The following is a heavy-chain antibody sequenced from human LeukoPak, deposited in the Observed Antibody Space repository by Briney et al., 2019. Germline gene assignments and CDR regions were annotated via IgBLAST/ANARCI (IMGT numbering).Heavy chain of an antibody. CDR2: ISSSGSTI. CDR1: GFTFSDYY. CDR3: ARDLGREVRGVTTKAIYYYYGMDV. J-gene: IGHJ6*02. D-gene: IGHD3-10*01. Sequence: TGGSLRLSCAASGFTFSDYYMSWIRQAPGKGLEWVSYISSSGSTIYYADSVKGRFTISRDNAKNSLYLQMNSLRAEDTAVYYCARDLGREVRGVTTKAIYYYYGMDVWGQGTTVTVSS. V-gene: IGHV3-11*01.